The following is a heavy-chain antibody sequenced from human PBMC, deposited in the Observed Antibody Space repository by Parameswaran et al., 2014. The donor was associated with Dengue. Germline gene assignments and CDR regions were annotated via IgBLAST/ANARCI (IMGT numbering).Heavy chain of an antibody. CDR2: SYTSGST. V-gene: IGHV4-59*10. D-gene: IGHD3-10*01. CDR3: ARGQLLWFGELLGEKYFYYMDV. J-gene: IGHJ6*03. Sequence: RWIRQPPGKGLEWIGRSYTSGSTTYHPSLKSRVTISLDTSKNQFSLRLTSVTAADTGEYYCARGQLLWFGELLGEKYFYYMDVWGEGTTVTVSS.